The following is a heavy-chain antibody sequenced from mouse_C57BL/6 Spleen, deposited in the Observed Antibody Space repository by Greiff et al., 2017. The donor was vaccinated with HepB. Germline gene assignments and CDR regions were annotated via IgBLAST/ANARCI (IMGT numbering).Heavy chain of an antibody. J-gene: IGHJ3*01. CDR3: ASGARGGWFAY. Sequence: QVQLQQSGPELVKPGASVKISCKASGYAFSSSWMNWVKQRPGKGLEWIGRIYPGDGDTNYNGKFKGKATLTADKSSSTAYMQLSSLTSEDSAVYFCASGARGGWFAYWGQGTLVTVSA. V-gene: IGHV1-82*01. CDR2: IYPGDGDT. CDR1: GYAFSSSW. D-gene: IGHD3-1*01.